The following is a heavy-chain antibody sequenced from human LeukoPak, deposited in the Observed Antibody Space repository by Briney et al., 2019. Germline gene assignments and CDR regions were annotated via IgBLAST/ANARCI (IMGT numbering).Heavy chain of an antibody. V-gene: IGHV3-33*06. CDR2: IWSDGDNK. J-gene: IGHJ4*02. D-gene: IGHD1-7*01. CDR1: GFTFSSYG. CDR3: AKDARSITGTTTTLGY. Sequence: PGRSLRLSCAVYGFTFSSYGMHWVRQAPGKGLEWVAVIWSDGDNKYYADSVKGRFTISTDNSKKTLYLQMNSLRAEDTAVYYCAKDARSITGTTTTLGYWGQGTLVTVSS.